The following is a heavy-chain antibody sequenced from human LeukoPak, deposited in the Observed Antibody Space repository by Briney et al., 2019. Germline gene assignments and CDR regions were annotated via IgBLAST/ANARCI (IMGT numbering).Heavy chain of an antibody. Sequence: SQTLSLTCTVSGGSISSGGYYWSWIRQPPGKGLEWIGYIYHSGSTYYNPSLKSRVTISVDRSKNQFSLKLSSVTAADTAVYYCARGPGSRVVVIWSAMDVWGQGTTVTVSS. D-gene: IGHD3-22*01. J-gene: IGHJ6*02. CDR3: ARGPGSRVVVIWSAMDV. V-gene: IGHV4-30-2*01. CDR1: GGSISSGGYY. CDR2: IYHSGST.